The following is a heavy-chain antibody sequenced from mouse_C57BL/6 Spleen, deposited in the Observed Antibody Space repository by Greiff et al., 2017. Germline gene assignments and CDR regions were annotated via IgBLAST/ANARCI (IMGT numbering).Heavy chain of an antibody. CDR2: IYPGSGNT. D-gene: IGHD2-1*01. V-gene: IGHV1-76*01. J-gene: IGHJ2*01. Sequence: VQLQQSGAELVRPGASVKLSCKASGYTFTDYYINWVKQRPGQGLEWIARIYPGSGNTYYNEKFKGKATLTAEKSSSTAYMQLSSLTSEDSAVYFCARANYGNYVRTFFDYWGQGTTLTVSS. CDR1: GYTFTDYY. CDR3: ARANYGNYVRTFFDY.